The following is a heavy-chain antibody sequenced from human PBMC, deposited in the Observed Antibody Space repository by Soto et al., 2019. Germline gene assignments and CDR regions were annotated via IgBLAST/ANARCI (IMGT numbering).Heavy chain of an antibody. CDR3: TTHLMYSSSSPS. J-gene: IGHJ5*02. D-gene: IGHD6-6*01. Sequence: GGSLRPSCAASGFTFSNAWMSWVRQAPGKGLEWVGRIKSKTDGGTTDYAAPVKGRFTISRDDSKNTLYLQMNSLKTEDTAVYYCTTHLMYSSSSPSWGQGTLVTVSS. CDR2: IKSKTDGGTT. V-gene: IGHV3-15*01. CDR1: GFTFSNAW.